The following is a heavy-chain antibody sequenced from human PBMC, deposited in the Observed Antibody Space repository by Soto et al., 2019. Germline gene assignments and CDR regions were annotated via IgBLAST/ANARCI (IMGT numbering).Heavy chain of an antibody. CDR3: ARGGGYCSGGSCYRWFDP. CDR2: INHSGST. CDR1: GGSFSGYY. J-gene: IGHJ5*02. Sequence: SETLSLTCAVYGGSFSGYYWSWIRQPPGKGLEWIGEINHSGSTNYNPSLKSRVTISVDTSKNQFSLTLSSVTAADTAVYYCARGGGYCSGGSCYRWFDPWGQGTLVTVSS. V-gene: IGHV4-34*01. D-gene: IGHD2-15*01.